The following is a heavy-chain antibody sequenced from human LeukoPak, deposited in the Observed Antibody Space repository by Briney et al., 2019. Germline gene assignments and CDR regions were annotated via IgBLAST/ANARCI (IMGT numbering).Heavy chain of an antibody. CDR3: ARVAEYHLLYYFDY. CDR1: GFTFSSYG. Sequence: ASVKVSYKASGFTFSSYGISWVRQAPGQGLEWMGWVSAYNGGTNYAQKVQGRVTMTTDTSTSTAYMELRSLRSDDTAVYYCARVAEYHLLYYFDYWGQGTLLTVSS. CDR2: VSAYNGGT. J-gene: IGHJ4*02. D-gene: IGHD2-2*01. V-gene: IGHV1-18*01.